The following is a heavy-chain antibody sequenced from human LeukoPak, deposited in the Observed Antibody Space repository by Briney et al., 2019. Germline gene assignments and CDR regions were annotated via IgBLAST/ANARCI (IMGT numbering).Heavy chain of an antibody. Sequence: GGSLRLSRAASGFTFSSYAMSWVRQAPGKGPEWVSAISNSGGGTYYADSVKGRFTISRVNSKNTLYPQMNSLRAEDTAVYYCSKGNNYYCRGMDVWGSGATTTVSS. V-gene: IGHV3-23*01. J-gene: IGHJ6*04. CDR2: ISNSGGGT. CDR3: SKGNNYYCRGMDV. CDR1: GFTFSSYA.